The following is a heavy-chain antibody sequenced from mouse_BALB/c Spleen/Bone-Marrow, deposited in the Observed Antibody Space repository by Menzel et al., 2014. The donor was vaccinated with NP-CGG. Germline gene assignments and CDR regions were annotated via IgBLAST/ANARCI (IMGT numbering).Heavy chain of an antibody. CDR3: YKGGGYVYY. CDR1: GHRFTDHW. J-gene: IGHJ2*01. D-gene: IGHD3-1*01. V-gene: IGHV1-69*01. CDR2: IDLSDSNT. Sequence: QVQLKQSGAELVMPGASVKMSCTASGHRFTDHWMHWVKQRPGQGLEWIGAIDLSDSNTTYNQKFKGKATLTADESSSHAYLQPRRLASEDSSVFFCYKGGGYVYYWGEGTTLTVSS.